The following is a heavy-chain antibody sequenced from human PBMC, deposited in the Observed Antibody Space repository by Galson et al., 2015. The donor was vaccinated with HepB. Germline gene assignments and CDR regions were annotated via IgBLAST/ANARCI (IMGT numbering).Heavy chain of an antibody. CDR3: ARSTVGYYYDSSGYYGY. J-gene: IGHJ4*02. V-gene: IGHV1-69*13. CDR1: GGTFSSYA. D-gene: IGHD3-22*01. CDR2: IIPIFGTA. Sequence: SVKVSCKASGGTFSSYAISWVRQAPGQGLEWMGGIIPIFGTANYAQKFQGRVTITADESTSTAYMELSSLRSEDTAVYYCARSTVGYYYDSSGYYGYWGQGTLVTVSS.